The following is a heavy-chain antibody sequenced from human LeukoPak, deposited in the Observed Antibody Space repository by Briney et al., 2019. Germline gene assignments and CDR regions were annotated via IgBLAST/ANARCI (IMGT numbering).Heavy chain of an antibody. CDR1: GGTFSSYA. CDR2: ISAYNGNT. J-gene: IGHJ6*03. CDR3: ARVGQDIVVVPAAMFHYYYYMDV. V-gene: IGHV1-18*01. Sequence: ASVKVSCKTSGGTFSSYAISWVRQAPGQGLEWMGWISAYNGNTNYAQKLQGRATMTTDTSTSTAYMELRSLRSDDTAVYYCARVGQDIVVVPAAMFHYYYYMDVWGKGTTVTVSS. D-gene: IGHD2-2*01.